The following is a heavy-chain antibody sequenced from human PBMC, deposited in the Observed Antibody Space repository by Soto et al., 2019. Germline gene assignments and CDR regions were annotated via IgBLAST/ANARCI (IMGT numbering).Heavy chain of an antibody. J-gene: IGHJ4*02. CDR3: AGGQVVAAQH. CDR2: IYHSGGT. Sequence: QPPLQESGSGLVKPLQTRSLTCAVSGGSISSGGYSWSWIRQPPGKALEWIGYIYHSGGTYYNPSRQRRFTISVDRAKNQFSLKLSSVTAADTAVYYCAGGQVVAAQHWCQGTLVTVSS. CDR1: GGSISSGGYS. D-gene: IGHD2-15*01. V-gene: IGHV4-30-2*01.